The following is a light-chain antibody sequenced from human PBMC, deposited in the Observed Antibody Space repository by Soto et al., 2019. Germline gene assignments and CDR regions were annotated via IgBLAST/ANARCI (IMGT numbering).Light chain of an antibody. Sequence: DIQMTQSPSSVSASVGDRVTITCRAGQRLSSWLAWYQQKPGTGPRLLIYAASSLQSGVPSRFSGSGSGTDFTLTISSLQPEDFATYYCQQANSFPFTFGGGTKVDIK. CDR2: AAS. V-gene: IGKV1D-12*01. CDR3: QQANSFPFT. J-gene: IGKJ4*01. CDR1: QRLSSW.